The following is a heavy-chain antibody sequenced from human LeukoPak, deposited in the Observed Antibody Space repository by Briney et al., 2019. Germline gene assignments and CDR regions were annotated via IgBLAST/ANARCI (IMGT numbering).Heavy chain of an antibody. CDR1: GGSFSGYY. V-gene: IGHV4-34*01. Sequence: SETLSLTCAVYGGSFSGYYWSWIRQPPGKGLEWIGEINHSGSTNYNPSLKSRVTISVDTSKNQFSLKLSSVTAADTAVYYCASPGAHYYDSSGYYPFDYWGQGTLVTVSS. CDR2: INHSGST. CDR3: ASPGAHYYDSSGYYPFDY. J-gene: IGHJ4*02. D-gene: IGHD3-22*01.